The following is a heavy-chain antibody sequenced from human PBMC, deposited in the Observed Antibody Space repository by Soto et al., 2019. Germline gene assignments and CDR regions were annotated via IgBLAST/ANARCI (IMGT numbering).Heavy chain of an antibody. J-gene: IGHJ4*02. V-gene: IGHV1-46*01. Sequence: ASVKVSCKASVYTFTSYYMHWVRQAPRQGLEWMGIINPSGGSTSYAQKFQGRVTMTRDTSTSTVYMELSSLRSEDTAVYYCARDLTGYPRPTSYFDYWGQGTLVNGSS. D-gene: IGHD5-12*01. CDR2: INPSGGST. CDR1: VYTFTSYY. CDR3: ARDLTGYPRPTSYFDY.